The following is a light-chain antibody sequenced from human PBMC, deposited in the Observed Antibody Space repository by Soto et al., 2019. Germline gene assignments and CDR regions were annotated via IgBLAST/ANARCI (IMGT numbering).Light chain of an antibody. CDR1: SGHTTYI. CDR2: LETSGSY. J-gene: IGLJ2*01. CDR3: ETWDINTHVV. Sequence: QPVLTQSSSASASLGSSVKLTCTLSSGHTTYIIAWHQQQPGKAPRYLMKLETSGSYNKGSGVPDRFSGSSSGADRYLTISNLQFEDEAAYYCETWDINTHVVFGGGTKLTVL. V-gene: IGLV4-60*02.